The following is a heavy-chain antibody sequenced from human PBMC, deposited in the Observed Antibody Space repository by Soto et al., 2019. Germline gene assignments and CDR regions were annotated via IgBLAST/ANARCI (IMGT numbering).Heavy chain of an antibody. J-gene: IGHJ6*03. CDR3: ARDLHQMRSHKHYYYYLDS. Sequence: QVHLVESGGDLVKPGGSLRLSCVASGFSFSDYSMPWMRQAPGGGLDFVAFISNTAITDYYADSVKGRFTISRDNARNSGYLQMGSLRAEDAAVYYCARDLHQMRSHKHYYYYLDSWGTGTTFTVSS. D-gene: IGHD2-2*01. V-gene: IGHV3-11*01. CDR1: GFSFSDYS. CDR2: ISNTAITD.